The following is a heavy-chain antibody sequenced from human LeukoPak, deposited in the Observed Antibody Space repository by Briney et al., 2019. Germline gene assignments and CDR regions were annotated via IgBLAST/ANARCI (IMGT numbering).Heavy chain of an antibody. J-gene: IGHJ4*02. CDR2: ISSSSSTI. CDR1: GFTFSSYS. CDR3: AINLGATRY. D-gene: IGHD1-26*01. V-gene: IGHV3-48*01. Sequence: GGSLRLSCAASGFTFSSYSMNWVRQAPGKGLEWVSYISSSSSTIYYADSVKGRFTISRDNAKNSLYLQMNSLRAEDTAVYYCAINLGATRYWGQGTLVTVSS.